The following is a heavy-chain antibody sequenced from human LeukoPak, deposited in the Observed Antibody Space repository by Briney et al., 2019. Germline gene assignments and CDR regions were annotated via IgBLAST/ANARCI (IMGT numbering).Heavy chain of an antibody. J-gene: IGHJ4*02. CDR2: INPNSGGT. Sequence: ASVKVSCKASGYTLTGYYMHWVRQAPGQGLEWMGWINPNSGGTNYAQKFQGRVTMTRDTSISTAYVELSRLRSDDTAVYYCARDHGYYDSSGYDDWGQGTLVTVSS. V-gene: IGHV1-2*02. CDR1: GYTLTGYY. D-gene: IGHD3-22*01. CDR3: ARDHGYYDSSGYDD.